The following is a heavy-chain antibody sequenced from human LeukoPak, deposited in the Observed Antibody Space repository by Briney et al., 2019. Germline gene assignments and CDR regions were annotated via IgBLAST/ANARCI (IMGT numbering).Heavy chain of an antibody. D-gene: IGHD2-2*01. V-gene: IGHV1-18*01. CDR1: GYTFTSYG. Sequence: ASVKVSCKASGYTFTSYGISWVRQAPGQGLEWMGWISAYNGNTNYAQKLQGRVTMTTDTSTSTAYMELRSLRSDDTAVYYCARVPAAMGYYYMDVWGKGTTVTISS. CDR3: ARVPAAMGYYYMDV. J-gene: IGHJ6*03. CDR2: ISAYNGNT.